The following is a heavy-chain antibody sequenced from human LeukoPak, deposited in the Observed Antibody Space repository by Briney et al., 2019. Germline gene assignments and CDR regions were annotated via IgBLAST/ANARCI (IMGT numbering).Heavy chain of an antibody. Sequence: SETLSLTCAVYGRSFSGYYWTWIRQTPGKGLEWIGEINHSGITDYNPSLRSRVTISVDTSKNQFSLKLSSVTAADTAVYYCARHHQGTKYFDYWGQGTLVTVSS. J-gene: IGHJ4*02. CDR3: ARHHQGTKYFDY. V-gene: IGHV4-34*01. CDR1: GRSFSGYY. D-gene: IGHD1-1*01. CDR2: INHSGIT.